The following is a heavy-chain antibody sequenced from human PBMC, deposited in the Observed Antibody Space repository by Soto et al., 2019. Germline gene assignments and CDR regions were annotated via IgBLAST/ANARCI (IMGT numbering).Heavy chain of an antibody. J-gene: IGHJ4*02. D-gene: IGHD4-17*01. V-gene: IGHV4-59*08. CDR3: ARHPYGDYPCDY. CDR2: IYYSGST. Sequence: QVQLQESGPGLVKPSETLSLTCTVSGGSISSYYWSWIRQPPGKGLEWIGYIYYSGSTNYNPSLKSRVTISVDTSKNHFSLKLSSVTAADTAVYYCARHPYGDYPCDYWGQGTLVTVSS. CDR1: GGSISSYY.